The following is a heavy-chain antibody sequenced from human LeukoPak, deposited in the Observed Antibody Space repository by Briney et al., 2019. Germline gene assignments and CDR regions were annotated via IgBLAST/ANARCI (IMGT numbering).Heavy chain of an antibody. CDR2: TIAIFGTA. J-gene: IGHJ4*02. CDR1: GGTXSSYA. D-gene: IGHD2-15*01. Sequence: SVKVSCKASGGTXSSYAISWVRQAPGQGLDWMGGTIAIFGTANYAQKFQGRVTITADESTSTAYMELSSLRSEDTAVYYCARVSGYCSGGSCPPTDDYWGQGTLVTVSS. CDR3: ARVSGYCSGGSCPPTDDY. V-gene: IGHV1-69*13.